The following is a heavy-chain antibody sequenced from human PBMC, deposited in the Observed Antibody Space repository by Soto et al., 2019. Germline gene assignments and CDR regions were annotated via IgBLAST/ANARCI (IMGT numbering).Heavy chain of an antibody. CDR1: GGSFSGYY. Sequence: QVQLQQWGAGLLKPSETLSLTCAVNGGSFSGYYWNWIRQSAGKGLEWIGRVHHSGTTNYNPSLKSRLTISLYTAKNHFSLQLNAVTAADTAMYYCVRQKGFFDWASHVTGPGGMDVWGQGTSVTVSS. J-gene: IGHJ6*02. V-gene: IGHV4-34*01. CDR2: VHHSGTT. D-gene: IGHD3-9*01. CDR3: VRQKGFFDWASHVTGPGGMDV.